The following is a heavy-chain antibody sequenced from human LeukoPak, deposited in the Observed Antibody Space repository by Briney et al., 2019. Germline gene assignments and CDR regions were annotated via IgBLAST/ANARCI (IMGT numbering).Heavy chain of an antibody. Sequence: GASVKVSCKVSGYVFGAYGLSWVRQAPDQGLEWLGWIAPYEGDTQYTPKFQGRVTMTRDTSTSTVYMELSSLRSEDTAVYYCARTQYSSGWYTDGMDVWGQGTTVTVSS. V-gene: IGHV1-18*01. CDR2: IAPYEGDT. CDR1: GYVFGAYG. CDR3: ARTQYSSGWYTDGMDV. D-gene: IGHD6-19*01. J-gene: IGHJ6*02.